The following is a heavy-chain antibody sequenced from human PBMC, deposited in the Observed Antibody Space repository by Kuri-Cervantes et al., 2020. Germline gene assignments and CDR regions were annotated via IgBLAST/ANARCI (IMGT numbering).Heavy chain of an antibody. CDR3: GRFSYHSSGRNYYFDQ. V-gene: IGHV4-31*02. Sequence: LRLSCTVSGGSISSGGYYWSWIRQHPGKGLEWIGYIYYSGSTYYNPSLKSRVTISVDTSKNQFSLKLSSVTAADTAVYYCGRFSYHSSGRNYYFDQWGQGTLVTVSS. D-gene: IGHD6-19*01. J-gene: IGHJ4*02. CDR1: GGSISSGGYY. CDR2: IYYSGST.